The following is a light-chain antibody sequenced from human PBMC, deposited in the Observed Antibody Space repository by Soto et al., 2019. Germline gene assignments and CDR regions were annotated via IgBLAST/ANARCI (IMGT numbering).Light chain of an antibody. CDR3: GTWDSSLSAGVV. V-gene: IGLV1-51*01. CDR1: SSNIGNNY. Sequence: QSVLTQPPSVSAAPGQEVTISCSGSSSNIGNNYGSWYQQLPGTAPKLLIYDNNKRPSGIPDRFSGSKSGTSATLGITGLQTGDEADYYCGTWDSSLSAGVVFGGGTKVTVL. J-gene: IGLJ2*01. CDR2: DNN.